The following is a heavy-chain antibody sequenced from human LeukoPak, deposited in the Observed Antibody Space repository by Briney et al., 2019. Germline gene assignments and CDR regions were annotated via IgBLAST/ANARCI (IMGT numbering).Heavy chain of an antibody. V-gene: IGHV1-24*01. CDR2: FDPEDGET. D-gene: IGHD5-18*01. Sequence: ASVRVSCKVSGYTLTELSMHWVRQAPGKGLEWMGGFDPEDGETIYAQKFQGRVTMTEDTSTDTAYMELSSLRSEDTAVYYCATVRIQLWLRGYYFDYWGQGTLVTVSS. CDR1: GYTLTELS. CDR3: ATVRIQLWLRGYYFDY. J-gene: IGHJ4*02.